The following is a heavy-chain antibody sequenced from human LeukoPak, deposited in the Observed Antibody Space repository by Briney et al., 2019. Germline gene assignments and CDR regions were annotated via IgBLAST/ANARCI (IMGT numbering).Heavy chain of an antibody. CDR3: AREPVLDTAMADRDWYFDL. J-gene: IGHJ2*01. CDR2: IYYSGST. CDR1: GGSISSYY. D-gene: IGHD5-18*01. Sequence: KPSETLSPTCTVSGGSISSYYWSYIYYSGSTNYNPSLKSRVTISVDTSKNQFSLKLSSVTAADTAVYYCAREPVLDTAMADRDWYFDLWGRGTLVTVSS. V-gene: IGHV4-59*01.